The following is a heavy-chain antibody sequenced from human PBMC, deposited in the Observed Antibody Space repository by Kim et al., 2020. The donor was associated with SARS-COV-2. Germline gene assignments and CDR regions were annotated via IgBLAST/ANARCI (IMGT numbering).Heavy chain of an antibody. J-gene: IGHJ4*02. Sequence: TANYAQKFQGRVTITADESTSTAYMELSSLRSEDTAVYYCASGSLLCPEYWGQGTLVTVSS. D-gene: IGHD3-10*01. V-gene: IGHV1-69*01. CDR2: TA. CDR3: ASGSLLCPEY.